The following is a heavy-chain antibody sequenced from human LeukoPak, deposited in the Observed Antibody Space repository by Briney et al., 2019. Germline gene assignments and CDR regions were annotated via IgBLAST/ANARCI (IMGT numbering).Heavy chain of an antibody. V-gene: IGHV3-48*03. J-gene: IGHJ4*02. CDR2: IGSSGTNR. D-gene: IGHD6-19*01. CDR3: ALLAVASDFDY. Sequence: PGGSLRLSCAVSEFPFSFYEMNWVRQAPGKGVEWGSPIGSSGTNRYYADSVKGRFSISRDNAKSSLHLQMNSLRVEDTAVYYCALLAVASDFDYWGQGALVTVSS. CDR1: EFPFSFYE.